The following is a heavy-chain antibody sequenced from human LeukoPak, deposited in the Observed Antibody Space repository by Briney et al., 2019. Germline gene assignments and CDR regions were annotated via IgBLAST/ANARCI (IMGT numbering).Heavy chain of an antibody. D-gene: IGHD5-18*01. V-gene: IGHV1-2*02. CDR3: ARPPVYSYARGDFDY. Sequence: ASVKVSCKASGYTFTSYYMHWVRQAPGQGLEWMGWINPNSGGTNYAQKLQGRVTMTRDTSISTAYMELSRLRSDDTAVYYCARPPVYSYARGDFDYWGQGTLVTVSS. CDR2: INPNSGGT. J-gene: IGHJ4*02. CDR1: GYTFTSYY.